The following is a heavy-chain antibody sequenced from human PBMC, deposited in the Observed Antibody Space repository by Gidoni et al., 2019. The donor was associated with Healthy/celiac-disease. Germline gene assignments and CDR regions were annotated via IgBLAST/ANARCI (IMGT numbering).Heavy chain of an antibody. CDR2: IIPIFGTA. D-gene: IGHD3-10*01. CDR1: RGTFSSYA. J-gene: IGHJ6*02. V-gene: IGHV1-69*01. CDR3: AREITMVRGVILPRRDYGMDV. Sequence: QVQLVQSGAEVKKPGSSVKVSCKASRGTFSSYAITWVRQAPGQGLEWMGGIIPIFGTANYAQKFQGRVTITADESTSTAYMELSSLRSEDTAVYYCAREITMVRGVILPRRDYGMDVWGQGTTVTVSS.